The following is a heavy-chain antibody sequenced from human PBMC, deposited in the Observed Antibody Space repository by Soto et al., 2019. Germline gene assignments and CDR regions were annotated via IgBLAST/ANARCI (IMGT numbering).Heavy chain of an antibody. CDR2: LYWDDDE. CDR1: GFSLSTRGVG. J-gene: IGHJ5*02. CDR3: AKGFFEPYDTSGYAYFDT. D-gene: IGHD3-22*01. Sequence: QITLKESGPSLVKPRQTLTLTCTFSGFSLSTRGVGVGWIRQPPGKVLEWLALLYWDDDERYSPSLKIKLAMTQVHSKNQVVLTMTHMDPVDTATYYCAKGFFEPYDTSGYAYFDTWGQGTLVTVSS. V-gene: IGHV2-5*02.